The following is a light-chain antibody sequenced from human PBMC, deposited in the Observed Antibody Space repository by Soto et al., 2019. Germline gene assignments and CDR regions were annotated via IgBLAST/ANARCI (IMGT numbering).Light chain of an antibody. CDR3: CSYAGSSSVV. V-gene: IGLV2-23*01. J-gene: IGLJ2*01. CDR1: SRDIGTYTL. CDR2: EGS. Sequence: QSALTQPASVSGSPGQSITISCTGTSRDIGTYTLVSWYQQYPGKAPKLIIYEGSKRPSGVSNRFSASKTGRTASLTISGLQPEDEADYYCCSYAGSSSVVFGGGTQLTVL.